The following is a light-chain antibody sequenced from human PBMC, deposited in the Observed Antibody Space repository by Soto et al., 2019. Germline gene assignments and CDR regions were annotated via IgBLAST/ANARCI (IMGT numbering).Light chain of an antibody. Sequence: DIQMTQSPSTLSASVGDRATITCRASQRISSWLAWYQQKPGKAPKLLIYKASSLESGVPSRFSGSGSGTEFTLTISSLQPDDFATYYCQQYNSYSRYTFGQGTKLEIK. V-gene: IGKV1-5*03. CDR2: KAS. CDR3: QQYNSYSRYT. J-gene: IGKJ2*01. CDR1: QRISSW.